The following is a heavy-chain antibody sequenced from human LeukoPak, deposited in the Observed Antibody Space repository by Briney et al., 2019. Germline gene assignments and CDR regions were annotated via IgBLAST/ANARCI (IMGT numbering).Heavy chain of an antibody. CDR2: IYYSGST. D-gene: IGHD6-19*01. CDR3: ARGADSSGWPTRYYYYYGMDV. J-gene: IGHJ6*02. Sequence: SETLSLTCTVSGGSISSYYWSWIRQPPGKGLEWIGYIYYSGSTNYNPSLKSRVTISVDTSKNQFSLKLSSVTAADTAVYYCARGADSSGWPTRYYYYYGMDVWGQGTTVTVSS. CDR1: GGSISSYY. V-gene: IGHV4-59*01.